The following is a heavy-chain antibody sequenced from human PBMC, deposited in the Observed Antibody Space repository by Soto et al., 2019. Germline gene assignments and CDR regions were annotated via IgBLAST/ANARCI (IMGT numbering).Heavy chain of an antibody. J-gene: IGHJ4*02. V-gene: IGHV4-59*01. Sequence: QVQLQESGPGLVKPSETLSLTCTVSGGSISSYYWSWIRQPPGKGLEWIGYIYYSGSTNYNPSLKSRVTISVDTSKNQFSLKLSSVTAADTAVYYCARAWDPKVRRGYSYGTSFDYWGQGTLVTVSS. CDR1: GGSISSYY. D-gene: IGHD5-18*01. CDR2: IYYSGST. CDR3: ARAWDPKVRRGYSYGTSFDY.